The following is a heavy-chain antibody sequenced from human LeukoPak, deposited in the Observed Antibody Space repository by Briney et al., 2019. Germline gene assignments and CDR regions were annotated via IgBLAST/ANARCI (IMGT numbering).Heavy chain of an antibody. Sequence: QPGGSLRLSCAASGFTFSSYAMSWVRQAPGKGLEWVSAISGSGGSTYYADSVKGRFTISRDNSKNTLYLQMNSLRAEDTAVYYCAKPPNQRRGTLGYYMDVWGKGTTVTVSS. J-gene: IGHJ6*03. CDR1: GFTFSSYA. D-gene: IGHD5-12*01. CDR3: AKPPNQRRGTLGYYMDV. CDR2: ISGSGGST. V-gene: IGHV3-23*01.